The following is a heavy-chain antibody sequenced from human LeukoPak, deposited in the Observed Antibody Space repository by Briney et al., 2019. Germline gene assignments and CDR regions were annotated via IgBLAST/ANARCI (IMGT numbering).Heavy chain of an antibody. CDR1: GGSFSGYY. J-gene: IGHJ5*02. Sequence: NPSETLSLTCAVYGGSFSGYYWGWIRQPPGKGLEWIGEINHSGSTNYNPSLKSRVTISVDTSKNQFSLKLSSVTAAEPAVYYCAREEAGYFFNWFDPWGQGTLVTVSS. D-gene: IGHD6-13*01. CDR3: AREEAGYFFNWFDP. CDR2: INHSGST. V-gene: IGHV4-34*01.